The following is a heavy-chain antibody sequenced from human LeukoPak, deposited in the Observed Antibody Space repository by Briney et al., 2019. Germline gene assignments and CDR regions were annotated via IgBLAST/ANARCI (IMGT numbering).Heavy chain of an antibody. Sequence: PGGSLRLSCAASGFTFSSYWMHWVRQAPGKGLVWVSRINSDGSSTRYADSVKGRFTISRDNAKSTLYLQMNSLRAEDTAVYYRAREPTSSYYYMDVWGKGTTVTVSS. J-gene: IGHJ6*03. V-gene: IGHV3-74*01. CDR2: INSDGSST. CDR3: AREPTSSYYYMDV. CDR1: GFTFSSYW. D-gene: IGHD5-12*01.